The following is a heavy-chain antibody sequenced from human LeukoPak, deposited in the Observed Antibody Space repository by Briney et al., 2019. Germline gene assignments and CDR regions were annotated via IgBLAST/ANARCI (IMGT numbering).Heavy chain of an antibody. CDR3: ARFGAATIARFDY. CDR1: GGSIGSYY. J-gene: IGHJ4*02. Sequence: SETLSLTCTVSGGSIGSYYWSWIRQPPGKGLEWIGYIYYSGSTNYNPSLKSRVTISVDTSKNQFSLNLTSVTAADTAVYYCARFGAATIARFDYWGQGTLVTVSP. D-gene: IGHD5-24*01. CDR2: IYYSGST. V-gene: IGHV4-59*08.